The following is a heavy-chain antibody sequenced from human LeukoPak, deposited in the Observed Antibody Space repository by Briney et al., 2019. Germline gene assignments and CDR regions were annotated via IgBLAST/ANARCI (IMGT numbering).Heavy chain of an antibody. CDR3: ARGRIAAAGTVGGY. V-gene: IGHV4-34*01. CDR1: GGSFSGYY. CDR2: INHSGST. J-gene: IGHJ4*02. D-gene: IGHD6-13*01. Sequence: SETLSLTCAVYGGSFSGYYWSWIRQPPGKGLEWIGEINHSGSTNYNPSLKSRVTISVDTSKNQFSLKPSSVTAADTSVYYCARGRIAAAGTVGGYWGQGTLVTVSS.